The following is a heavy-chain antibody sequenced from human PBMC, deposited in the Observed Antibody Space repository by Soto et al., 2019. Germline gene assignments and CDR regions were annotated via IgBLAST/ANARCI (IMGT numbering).Heavy chain of an antibody. CDR3: ATPVGSADKGDFDY. CDR1: GFTFSSYA. V-gene: IGHV3-23*01. J-gene: IGHJ4*02. CDR2: ISGSGGST. D-gene: IGHD1-26*01. Sequence: GGSLRLSCAASGFTFSSYAMSWVRQAPGKGLEWVSAISGSGGSTYYADSVKGRFTISRDNSKNTLYLQMNSLRAEDTAVYYCATPVGSADKGDFDYWGQGTLVTVSS.